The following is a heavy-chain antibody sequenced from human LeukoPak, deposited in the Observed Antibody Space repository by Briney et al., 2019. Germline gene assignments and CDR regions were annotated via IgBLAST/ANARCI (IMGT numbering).Heavy chain of an antibody. D-gene: IGHD3-22*01. V-gene: IGHV3-48*01. CDR2: ISSSSSII. CDR3: ARDRYYDSSGYWGI. CDR1: GFTFSSYS. Sequence: GGSLRLSCAASGFTFSSYSRNWVRQAPGKGLEWVSYISSSSSIIYYADSVKGRFTISRDNAKNSLYLQMNSLRAEDTAVYYCARDRYYDSSGYWGIWGQGTMVTVSS. J-gene: IGHJ3*02.